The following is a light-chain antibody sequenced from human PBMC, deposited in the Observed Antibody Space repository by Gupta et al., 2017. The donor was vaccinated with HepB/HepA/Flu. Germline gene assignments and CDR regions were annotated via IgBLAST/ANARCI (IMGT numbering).Light chain of an antibody. CDR2: TKN. Sequence: QSVLTQPPSASGTPGQRVTISCSGSSSNIGNNIVNWYQQLPGTAPKLLIYTKNQRPSGVPDRFSGSKSGTSASLAISGLQSEDEADYYCAAWDDSLNGWVFGGGTKLTVL. V-gene: IGLV1-44*01. CDR3: AAWDDSLNGWV. CDR1: SSNIGNNI. J-gene: IGLJ3*02.